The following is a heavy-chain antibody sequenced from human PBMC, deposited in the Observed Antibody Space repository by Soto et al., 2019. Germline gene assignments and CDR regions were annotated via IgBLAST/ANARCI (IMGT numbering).Heavy chain of an antibody. CDR1: GFTFSRYG. D-gene: IGHD6-19*01. J-gene: IGHJ6*01. V-gene: IGHV3-30*18. CDR3: AKDTEAGRAVGGYYGMDV. Sequence: GGSLRLSCAASGFTFSRYGMHWVRQAPCKGLEWVAVISYDGSNKYYSDSVKGRFTISRDNSKNTLYLQMNSLRAEDTAVYYCAKDTEAGRAVGGYYGMDVWGQGTTVTVSS. CDR2: ISYDGSNK.